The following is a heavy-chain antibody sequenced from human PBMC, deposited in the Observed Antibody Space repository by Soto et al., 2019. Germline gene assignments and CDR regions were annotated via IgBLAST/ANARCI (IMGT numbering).Heavy chain of an antibody. D-gene: IGHD2-8*01. CDR3: AKDWGYCTNDGCYEYFQD. V-gene: IGHV3-23*01. CDR2: VSGSGDNT. Sequence: GGSLRLSCAASGFIFSTYAMSWVRQAPGKGLEWVSVVSGSGDNTYYTDSVKGRFTISRDNSKKMVYLQMNSLRAEDTAVYYCAKDWGYCTNDGCYEYFQDWGQGTLVTVSS. CDR1: GFIFSTYA. J-gene: IGHJ1*01.